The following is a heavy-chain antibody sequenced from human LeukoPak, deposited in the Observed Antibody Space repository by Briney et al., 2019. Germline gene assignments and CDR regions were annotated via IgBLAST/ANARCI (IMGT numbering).Heavy chain of an antibody. J-gene: IGHJ4*02. CDR1: GFAFSSSA. CDR3: AADDQQVIL. CDR2: IVVGSGNT. D-gene: IGHD3-16*02. Sequence: GTSVKVSCKASGFAFSSSAMQWVRQARGQRLEWIGWIVVGSGNTNYAQKFQERVTFTRDMSTSTAYMELSSLRSDDTAVYYCAADDQQVILWGQGTLVTVSS. V-gene: IGHV1-58*02.